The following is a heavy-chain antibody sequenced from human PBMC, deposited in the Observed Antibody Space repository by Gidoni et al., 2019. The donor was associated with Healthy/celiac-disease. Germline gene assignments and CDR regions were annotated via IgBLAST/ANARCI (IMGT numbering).Heavy chain of an antibody. CDR1: GGPCSSYE. J-gene: IGHJ6*03. CDR3: ARDRHWIAAAVNYYYSYMDV. V-gene: IGHV1-69*04. D-gene: IGHD6-13*01. CDR2: IIPILGIA. Sequence: QVQLVQSGAEVKKPGSSVKVSCKADGGPCSSYEISWVRQAPGHGLEWLGRIIPILGIANSAQKFQGRVTITADNSTSTAYMELSSLRSEDTAVYYCARDRHWIAAAVNYYYSYMDVWGKGTTVTVSS.